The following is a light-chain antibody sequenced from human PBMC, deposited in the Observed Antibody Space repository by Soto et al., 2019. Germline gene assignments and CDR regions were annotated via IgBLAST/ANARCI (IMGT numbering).Light chain of an antibody. CDR1: QSISSW. CDR2: KAS. J-gene: IGKJ1*01. CDR3: QQYNSYPWT. Sequence: DSQMTQSPFSLSASVGDRVASTCRASQSISSWLAWYQQKPGKAPKLLIYKASTLESGVPSNFSGSGSGTEITLTISSLQPEDFATYYCQQYNSYPWTFGQGTKVDI. V-gene: IGKV1-5*03.